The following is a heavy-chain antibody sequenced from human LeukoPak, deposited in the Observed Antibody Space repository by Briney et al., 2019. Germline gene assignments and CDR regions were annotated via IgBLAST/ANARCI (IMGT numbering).Heavy chain of an antibody. CDR2: INPNSGDT. J-gene: IGHJ4*02. Sequence: ASVKVSCKASGYTFSGYYMHWVRQAPGQGLEWMGWINPNSGDTNYAQKFQGRVTMTRDMSINTAYVELGRLRSDDTAVYYCARVPSSRGNFDYWGQGTLVTVSS. D-gene: IGHD5-24*01. CDR3: ARVPSSRGNFDY. CDR1: GYTFSGYY. V-gene: IGHV1-2*02.